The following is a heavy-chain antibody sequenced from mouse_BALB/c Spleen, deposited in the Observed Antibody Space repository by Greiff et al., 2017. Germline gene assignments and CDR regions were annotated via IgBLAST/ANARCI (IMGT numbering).Heavy chain of an antibody. J-gene: IGHJ2*01. CDR1: GYSITSGYY. CDR2: ISYDGSN. V-gene: IGHV3-6*02. CDR3: ATDGYYN. D-gene: IGHD2-3*01. Sequence: EVQRVESGPGLVKPSQSLSLTCSVTGYSITSGYYWNWIRQFPGNKLEWMGYISYDGSNNYNPSLKNRISITRDTSKNQFFLKLNSVTTEDTATYYCATDGYYNWGQGTTLTVSS.